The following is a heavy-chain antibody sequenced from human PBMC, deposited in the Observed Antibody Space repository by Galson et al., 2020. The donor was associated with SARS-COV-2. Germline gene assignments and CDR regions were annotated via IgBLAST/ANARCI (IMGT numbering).Heavy chain of an antibody. Sequence: QAGGSLRLSCAGSGFTFSMYSMSWVRQAPGKGLEWVANIKQDGSEKYYADSVEGRFTISRDNSKNSLYLQMDTLRAEDTAVYYCARVCSSTSCLNCFDVWGQGTMVAVSS. CDR2: IKQDGSEK. CDR3: ARVCSSTSCLNCFDV. V-gene: IGHV3-7*04. D-gene: IGHD2-2*01. CDR1: GFTFSMYS. J-gene: IGHJ3*01.